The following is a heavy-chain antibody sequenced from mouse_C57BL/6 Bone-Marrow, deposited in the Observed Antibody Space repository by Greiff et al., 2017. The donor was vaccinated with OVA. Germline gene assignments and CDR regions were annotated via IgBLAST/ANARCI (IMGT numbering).Heavy chain of an antibody. Sequence: EVKLVESGGGLVKPGGSLKLSCAASGFTFSDYGMHWVRQAPEKGLEWVAYISSGSSTIYYADTVKGRFTIARYKAKNTLFLQMTSLRSEDTAMYYCARLGQGAYWGQGTLVTVSA. CDR1: GFTFSDYG. CDR3: ARLGQGAY. D-gene: IGHD4-1*01. V-gene: IGHV5-17*01. J-gene: IGHJ3*01. CDR2: ISSGSSTI.